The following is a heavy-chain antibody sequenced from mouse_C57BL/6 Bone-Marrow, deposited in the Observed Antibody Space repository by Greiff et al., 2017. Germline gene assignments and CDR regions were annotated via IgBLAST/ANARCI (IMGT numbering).Heavy chain of an antibody. J-gene: IGHJ3*01. Sequence: QVQLQQPGAELVKPGASVKLSCKASGYTFTSYWMHWVKQRPGQGLEWIGMIHPNSGSTNYNEKFKSKATLTVDKSSSTAYMQLSSLPSEDSAVYYCAREDYYYGSSPAYWGQGTLVTVSA. CDR3: AREDYYYGSSPAY. CDR1: GYTFTSYW. D-gene: IGHD1-1*01. CDR2: IHPNSGST. V-gene: IGHV1-64*01.